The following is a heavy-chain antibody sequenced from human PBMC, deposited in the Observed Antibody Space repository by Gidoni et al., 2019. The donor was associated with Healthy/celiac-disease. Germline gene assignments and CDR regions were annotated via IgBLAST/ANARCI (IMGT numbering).Heavy chain of an antibody. J-gene: IGHJ5*02. CDR2: INPDSSGT. D-gene: IGHD2-15*01. CDR3: ARGYCSGGSCYRLNWFDP. V-gene: IGHV1-2*02. CDR1: GHTFTGYF. Sequence: QVQLVQSGAEVKKRGASVKVSWEASGHTFTGYFMHRVRQAPGQGLGWVGWINPDSSGTNYAQKFQGRVTMTSDTSISTAYMELSRLRSDDTAVYYCARGYCSGGSCYRLNWFDPWGQGTLVTVSS.